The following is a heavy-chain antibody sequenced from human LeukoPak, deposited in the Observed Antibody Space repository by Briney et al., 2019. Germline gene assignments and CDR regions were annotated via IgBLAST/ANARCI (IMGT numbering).Heavy chain of an antibody. J-gene: IGHJ4*02. CDR3: AKVHPLFPY. CDR2: ISLIGGST. CDR1: GFTFSNYA. V-gene: IGHV3-23*01. Sequence: GGSLRLSCAASGFTFSNYAMSWVRQAPGKGLEWVSSISLIGGSTYYADSAKGRFTISRDNSKNTLYLQMNSLRAEDTAIYYCAKVHPLFPYWGQGTLVTVST. D-gene: IGHD2-21*01.